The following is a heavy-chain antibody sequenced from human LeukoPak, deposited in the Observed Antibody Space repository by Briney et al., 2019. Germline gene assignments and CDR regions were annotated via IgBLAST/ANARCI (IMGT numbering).Heavy chain of an antibody. V-gene: IGHV1-46*03. CDR3: ARDRTPCTNGVCYIYDY. CDR2: INPSGGST. J-gene: IGHJ4*02. CDR1: GYTFTGYY. D-gene: IGHD2-8*01. Sequence: ASVKVSCKASGYTFTGYYMHWVRQAPGQGLEWMGIINPSGGSTSYAQKFQGRVTMTRDTSTSTVYMELSSLRSEDTAVYYCARDRTPCTNGVCYIYDYWGQGTLVTVSS.